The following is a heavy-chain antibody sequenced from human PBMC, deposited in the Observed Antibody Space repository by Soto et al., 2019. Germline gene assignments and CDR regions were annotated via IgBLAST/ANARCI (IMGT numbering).Heavy chain of an antibody. CDR1: GGSFMSYS. Sequence: QVQLEQSGAELKKPGSSVKVSCAASGGSFMSYSFTWVRQAPGQVLEWMGRIIPIQNKANYSLKFQDRVTLTADRSTRTVYMELRSLRPEDTAEYYCAKSLLFVAPAYMDVWGKGTTVTVCS. V-gene: IGHV1-69*02. D-gene: IGHD2-15*01. J-gene: IGHJ6*03. CDR2: IIPIQNKA. CDR3: AKSLLFVAPAYMDV.